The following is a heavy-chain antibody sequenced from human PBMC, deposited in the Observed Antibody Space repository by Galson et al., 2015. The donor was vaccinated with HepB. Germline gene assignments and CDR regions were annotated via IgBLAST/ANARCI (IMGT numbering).Heavy chain of an antibody. CDR3: AREVSTIAVAGEAYYYYYYMDV. CDR1: GFTFSSYW. J-gene: IGHJ6*03. D-gene: IGHD6-19*01. Sequence: SLRLSCAASGFTFSSYWMSWVRQAPGKGLEWVANIKQDGSEKYYVDSVKGRFTISRDNAKNSLYLQMNSLRAEDTAVYYCAREVSTIAVAGEAYYYYYYMDVWGKGTTVTVSS. V-gene: IGHV3-7*01. CDR2: IKQDGSEK.